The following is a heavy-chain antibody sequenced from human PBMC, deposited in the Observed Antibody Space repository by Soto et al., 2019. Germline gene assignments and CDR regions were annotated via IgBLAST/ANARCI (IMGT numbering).Heavy chain of an antibody. CDR2: ISSSSSYI. V-gene: IGHV3-21*01. D-gene: IGHD3-22*01. J-gene: IGHJ4*02. Sequence: EVQLVESGGGLVKPGGSLRLSCAASGFTFSSYSMNWVRQAPGKGLEWVSSISSSSSYIYYADSVKGRFTISRDNAKNSLYLQMNSLRAEDTAVYYCARTRKKSSRYYYPYYFDYWGQGTLVTVSS. CDR3: ARTRKKSSRYYYPYYFDY. CDR1: GFTFSSYS.